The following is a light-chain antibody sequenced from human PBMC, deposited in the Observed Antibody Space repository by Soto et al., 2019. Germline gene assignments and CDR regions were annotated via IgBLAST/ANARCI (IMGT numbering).Light chain of an antibody. CDR2: KAS. Sequence: DIQMTQTPSTLSASVGDRVTITCRATQNINVWLAWYQQKPGKAPKLLISKASSLEGGVPSRFSGSGSGTEFALTISSLQPDDFATYYCQQYKAYSYTFGQGTKVEIK. CDR1: QNINVW. V-gene: IGKV1-5*03. J-gene: IGKJ2*01. CDR3: QQYKAYSYT.